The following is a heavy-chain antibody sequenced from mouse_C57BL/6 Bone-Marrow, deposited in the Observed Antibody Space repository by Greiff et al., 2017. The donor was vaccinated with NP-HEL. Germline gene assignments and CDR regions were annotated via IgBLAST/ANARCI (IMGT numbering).Heavy chain of an antibody. J-gene: IGHJ3*01. CDR3: ASGDGYPFAY. D-gene: IGHD2-3*01. CDR2: ISDGGSYT. CDR1: GFTFSSYA. Sequence: EVQRVESGGGLVKPGGSLKLSCAASGFTFSSYAMSWVRQTPEKRLEWVATISDGGSYTYYPDNVKGRFTISRDNAKNNLYLQMSHLKSEDTAMYYCASGDGYPFAYWGQGTLVTVSA. V-gene: IGHV5-4*01.